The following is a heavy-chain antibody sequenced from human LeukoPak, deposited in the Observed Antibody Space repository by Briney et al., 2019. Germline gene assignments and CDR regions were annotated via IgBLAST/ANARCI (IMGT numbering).Heavy chain of an antibody. V-gene: IGHV4-39*07. CDR3: ARAHIYGYLVYFDY. J-gene: IGHJ4*02. CDR1: GGSISSSSYY. Sequence: SETLSLTCTVSGGSISSSSYYWGWIRQPPGKGLEWIGSIYYSGSTYYNPSLKSRVTISVDTSKNQFSLKLSSVTAADTAVYYCARAHIYGYLVYFDYWGQGTLVTVSS. CDR2: IYYSGST. D-gene: IGHD5-18*01.